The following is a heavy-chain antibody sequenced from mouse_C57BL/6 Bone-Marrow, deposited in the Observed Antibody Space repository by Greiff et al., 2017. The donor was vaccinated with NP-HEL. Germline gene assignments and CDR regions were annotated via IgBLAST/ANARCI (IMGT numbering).Heavy chain of an antibody. D-gene: IGHD1-1*01. CDR2: INPYNGGT. CDR3: ARSRIYYGSSYDY. CDR1: GYTFTDYY. Sequence: VQLQQSGPVLVKPGASVKMSCKASGYTFTDYYMNWVKQSHGKSLEWIGVINPYNGGTSYNQKFKGKATLTVDKSSSKAYMGLNSLTSEDSAVYYCARSRIYYGSSYDYWGQGTTLTVSS. J-gene: IGHJ2*01. V-gene: IGHV1-19*01.